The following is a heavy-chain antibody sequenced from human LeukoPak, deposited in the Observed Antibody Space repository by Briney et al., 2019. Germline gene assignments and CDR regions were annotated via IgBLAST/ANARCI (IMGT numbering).Heavy chain of an antibody. CDR2: LHPPSGST. J-gene: IGHJ5*02. CDR1: GYTFTSYF. Sequence: SLKLPFKASGYTFTSYFLHLLRQAPCPSPKCPSILHPPSGSTSYAQKFQGRVTMTRDTSTSTVYMELSSLSSEDTAVYYCAREVSMVRGVIIVNWFDPWGQGTLVTVSS. D-gene: IGHD3-10*01. V-gene: IGHV1-46*03. CDR3: AREVSMVRGVIIVNWFDP.